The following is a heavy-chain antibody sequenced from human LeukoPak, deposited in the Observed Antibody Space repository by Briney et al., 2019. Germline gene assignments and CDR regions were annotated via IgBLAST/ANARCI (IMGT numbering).Heavy chain of an antibody. Sequence: VKVSCKASGYTFTGDFIHWVRQAPGQGLEWMGWINPNNGGTKYAQKFQDRVTMTRDTSISTAYMELSRLRSDDTAVYYCARDERYDSSGYPFDYWGQGTLVTVSS. CDR2: INPNNGGT. CDR1: GYTFTGDF. D-gene: IGHD3-22*01. J-gene: IGHJ4*02. V-gene: IGHV1-2*02. CDR3: ARDERYDSSGYPFDY.